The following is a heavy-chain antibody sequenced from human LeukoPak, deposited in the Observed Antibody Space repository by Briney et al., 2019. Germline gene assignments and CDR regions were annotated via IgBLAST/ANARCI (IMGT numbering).Heavy chain of an antibody. CDR2: ISLSGLT. D-gene: IGHD3-10*01. CDR1: GGSISTTNW. J-gene: IGHJ4*02. Sequence: SETLSLTCGVSGGSISTTNWWSWIRQSPGQGLEWIREISLSGLTNYSPSLNSRVTMSLDMPKNQLSLKLSSVTAADTAVYYCARGAYGSGRTTLYIWGQGTLVTVSS. V-gene: IGHV4-4*02. CDR3: ARGAYGSGRTTLYI.